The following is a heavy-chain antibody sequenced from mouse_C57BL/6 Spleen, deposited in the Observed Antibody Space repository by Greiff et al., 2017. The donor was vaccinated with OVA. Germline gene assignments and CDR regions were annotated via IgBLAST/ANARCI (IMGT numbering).Heavy chain of an antibody. CDR1: GYSFTGYY. CDR2: INPSTGGT. J-gene: IGHJ3*01. D-gene: IGHD3-2*02. V-gene: IGHV1-42*01. Sequence: VQLQQSGPELVKPGASVKISCKASGYSFTGYYMNWVKQSPEKSLEWIGEINPSTGGTTYNQKFKAKATLTVDKSSSTAYMQLKSLTSEDSAVYYCARSGAYRGQGTLVTVSA. CDR3: ARSGAY.